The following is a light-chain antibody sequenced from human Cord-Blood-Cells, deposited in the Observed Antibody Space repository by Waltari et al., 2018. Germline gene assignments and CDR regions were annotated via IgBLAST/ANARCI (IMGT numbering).Light chain of an antibody. CDR3: CSYAGSYTFF. CDR1: SSDVGGYNY. J-gene: IGLJ1*01. CDR2: DGS. V-gene: IGLV2-11*01. Sequence: QSALTQPRSVSGSPGQSVPISCTGTSSDVGGYNYVSWYQQHPGKAPKLMIYDGSKRPSGVPDRFSGSKSGNTASLTISGLQAEDEADYYCCSYAGSYTFFVGTGTKVTVL.